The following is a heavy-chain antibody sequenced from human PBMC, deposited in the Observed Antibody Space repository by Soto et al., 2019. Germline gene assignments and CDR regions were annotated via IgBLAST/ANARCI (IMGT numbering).Heavy chain of an antibody. V-gene: IGHV3-21*01. CDR3: ARGDSSSWYYYYGMDV. J-gene: IGHJ6*02. CDR1: GFTFSSYS. CDR2: ISSSSSYI. Sequence: EVQLVESGGGLVKPGGSLRLSCAASGFTFSSYSMNWVRQAPGKGLEWVSSISSSSSYIYYADSVKGRFTISRDNAKNSRYLQMNSLRAEDTAVYYCARGDSSSWYYYYGMDVWGQGTTVTVSS. D-gene: IGHD6-13*01.